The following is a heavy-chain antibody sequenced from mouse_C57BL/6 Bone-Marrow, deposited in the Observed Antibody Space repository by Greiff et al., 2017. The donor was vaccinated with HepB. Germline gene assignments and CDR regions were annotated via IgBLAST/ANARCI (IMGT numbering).Heavy chain of an antibody. V-gene: IGHV5-15*01. D-gene: IGHD1-1*01. J-gene: IGHJ4*01. CDR2: ISNLAYST. Sequence: EVHLVESGGGLVQPGGSLKLSCEASGFTFSDYGMAWVRQAPRKGPEWVAFISNLAYSTYYADTVTGRFTISRENAKNTLYLEMSSLRSEDTAMYYCARRHYYGSSYGYAMDYWGQGTSVTVAS. CDR1: GFTFSDYG. CDR3: ARRHYYGSSYGYAMDY.